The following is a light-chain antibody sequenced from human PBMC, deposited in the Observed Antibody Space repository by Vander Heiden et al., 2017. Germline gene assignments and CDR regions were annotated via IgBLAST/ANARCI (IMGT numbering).Light chain of an antibody. J-gene: IGLJ2*01. CDR1: SSNIGACYD. CDR2: GNS. Sequence: QSVLTQPPSVSGVPGQRVTIACTGSSSNIGACYDVHWYQQLPGTAPKLLIYGNSNRPAGVPDRFSGSKSGTSASLAITGLQAEDEADYYCQSYDSSLSGSVFGGGTKLTVL. V-gene: IGLV1-40*01. CDR3: QSYDSSLSGSV.